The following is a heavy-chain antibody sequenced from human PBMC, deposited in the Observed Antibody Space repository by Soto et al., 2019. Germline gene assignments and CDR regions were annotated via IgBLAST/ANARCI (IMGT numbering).Heavy chain of an antibody. CDR1: GGTFSSYA. Sequence: GASVKVSCKASGGTFSSYAISWVLQAPGQGLEWMGGIIPIFGTANYAQKFQGRVTITADESTSTAYMELSSLRSEDTAVYYCASLKLELHAFDIWGQGTMVTVSS. V-gene: IGHV1-69*13. D-gene: IGHD1-7*01. CDR3: ASLKLELHAFDI. CDR2: IIPIFGTA. J-gene: IGHJ3*02.